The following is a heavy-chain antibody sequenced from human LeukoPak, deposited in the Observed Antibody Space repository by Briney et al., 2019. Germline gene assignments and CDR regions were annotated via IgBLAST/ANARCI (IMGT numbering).Heavy chain of an antibody. CDR2: ISDSGGST. D-gene: IGHD6-19*01. Sequence: GGSLRLSCAASGFTFSSYVMSWVRQAPGKGLEWVSAISDSGGSTYYADSVKGRFTISRDNSKNTLYLQMNSLRAEDTAGYYCAKGSSGWRYYFDYWGQGTLVTVSS. V-gene: IGHV3-23*01. CDR1: GFTFSSYV. CDR3: AKGSSGWRYYFDY. J-gene: IGHJ4*02.